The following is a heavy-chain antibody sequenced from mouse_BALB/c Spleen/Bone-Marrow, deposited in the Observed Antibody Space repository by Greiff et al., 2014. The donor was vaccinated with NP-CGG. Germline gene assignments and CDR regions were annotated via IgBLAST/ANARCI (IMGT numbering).Heavy chain of an antibody. J-gene: IGHJ4*01. CDR1: GFSLTRYG. V-gene: IGHV2-9*02. CDR3: ARITTATGAMDY. D-gene: IGHD1-2*01. Sequence: QVQLQQSGPGLVAPSQSLSISCTVSGFSLTRYGVHWVRQPPGKGLEWLGVIWADGSTNYNSALMSRLSISKDNSKSQVFLKMNSLQTDDTAMYYCARITTATGAMDYWGQGTSVTVSS. CDR2: IWADGST.